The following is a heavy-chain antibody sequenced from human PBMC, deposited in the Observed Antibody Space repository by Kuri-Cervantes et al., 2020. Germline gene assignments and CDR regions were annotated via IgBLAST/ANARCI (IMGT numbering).Heavy chain of an antibody. V-gene: IGHV1-2*04. CDR3: ARAFHPGITAAGMTVDAFDI. Sequence: ASVKVSCKASGYAFTGYYMHWVRQAPGQGLEWMGWINPNSGGTNYAQKFQGWATMTRDTSISTAYMELSRLRSDDTAVYYCARAFHPGITAAGMTVDAFDIWGQGTMVTVSS. J-gene: IGHJ3*02. CDR2: INPNSGGT. D-gene: IGHD6-13*01. CDR1: GYAFTGYY.